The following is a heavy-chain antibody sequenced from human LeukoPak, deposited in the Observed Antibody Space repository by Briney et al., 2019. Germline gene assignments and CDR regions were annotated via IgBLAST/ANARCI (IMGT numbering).Heavy chain of an antibody. CDR3: AKSLGATRGYFEH. CDR1: QFTFSTYS. D-gene: IGHD1-26*01. CDR2: ISSSSSI. Sequence: PGESLRLSCVASQFTFSTYSMSWVRQAPGKGLEWVSSISSSSSISYADSVKGRFTISRDNAKNSLYLQMNSLGPEDTAVYYCAKSLGATRGYFEHWGQGTLVTVSS. J-gene: IGHJ4*02. V-gene: IGHV3-21*01.